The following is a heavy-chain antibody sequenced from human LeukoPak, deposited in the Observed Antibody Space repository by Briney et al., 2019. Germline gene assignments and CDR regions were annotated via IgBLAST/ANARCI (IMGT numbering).Heavy chain of an antibody. V-gene: IGHV1-69*01. CDR1: GGTFSSYA. D-gene: IGHD4-11*01. J-gene: IGHJ6*02. CDR3: ARGGLQRYYYYGMDV. Sequence: ASVKVSCKASGGTFSSYAISWVRQAPGQGLEWMGGIIPIFSTANYAQKFQGRVTITADESTSTAYMELSSLRSEDTAVYYCARGGLQRYYYYGMDVWGQGTTVTVSS. CDR2: IIPIFSTA.